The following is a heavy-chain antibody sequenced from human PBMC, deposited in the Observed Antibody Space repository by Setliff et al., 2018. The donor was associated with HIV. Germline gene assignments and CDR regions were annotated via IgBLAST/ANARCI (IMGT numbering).Heavy chain of an antibody. CDR1: GFTFSNFA. V-gene: IGHV3-23*01. J-gene: IGHJ4*02. CDR2: ILWSNGAT. CDR3: AAQGVL. Sequence: GGSLRLSCAASGFTFSNFAMSWVRQAPGKGLEWVSGILWSNGATYYADSVKGRFTISRDNAKNSVLLQMNSLRVEDTAVYFCAAQGVLWGQGTQVTVSS.